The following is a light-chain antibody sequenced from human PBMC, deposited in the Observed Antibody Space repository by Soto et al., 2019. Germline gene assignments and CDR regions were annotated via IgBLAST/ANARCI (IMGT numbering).Light chain of an antibody. CDR2: KAS. Sequence: IQMTQSPSTLSASLGDRVTITCRASQSISIWLAWYQQKPGKAPKILIYKASSLESGVPSRFSGSVSGTDGTITISSLKPEDGTTYDGQQQYITTWTFGQGTKVDIK. V-gene: IGKV1-5*03. CDR3: QQQYITTWT. CDR1: QSISIW. J-gene: IGKJ1*01.